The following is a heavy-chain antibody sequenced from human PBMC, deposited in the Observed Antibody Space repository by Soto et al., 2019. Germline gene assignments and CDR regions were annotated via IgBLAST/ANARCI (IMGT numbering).Heavy chain of an antibody. CDR1: GYTFTSYA. CDR2: INGGDGNT. J-gene: IGHJ5*02. V-gene: IGHV1-3*01. Sequence: QVQLVQSGAEVKKPGASVKVSCKASGYTFTSYAMHWVRQAPGQRLEWMGWINGGDGNTKYSQKFQGRVTITRDTSASTAYMELSSLRSEDTALYYCAAGPRRESWGQGPLVTVSS. CDR3: AAGPRRES.